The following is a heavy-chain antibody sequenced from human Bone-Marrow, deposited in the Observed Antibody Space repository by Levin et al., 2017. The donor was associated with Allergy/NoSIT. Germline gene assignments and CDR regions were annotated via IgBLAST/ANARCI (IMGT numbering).Heavy chain of an antibody. J-gene: IGHJ4*02. CDR1: GFTFSSYS. V-gene: IGHV3-21*01. CDR2: ISSSSSYI. CDR3: ARWAGPEAVADKGIDY. D-gene: IGHD6-19*01. Sequence: PGGSLRLSCAASGFTFSSYSMNWVRQAPGKGLEWVSSISSSSSYIYYADSVKGRFTISRDNAKNSLYLQMNSLRAEDTAVYYCARWAGPEAVADKGIDYWGQGTLVTVSS.